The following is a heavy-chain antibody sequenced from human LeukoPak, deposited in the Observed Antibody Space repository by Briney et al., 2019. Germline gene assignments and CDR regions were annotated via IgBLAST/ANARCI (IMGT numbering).Heavy chain of an antibody. CDR1: GFTFSSYA. Sequence: PGGSLRLSCAASGFTFSSYAMSWVRQAPGKGLEWVSAISGSGGSTYYADSVKGRFTISRDNSKNTLYLQMNSLRAEDTAVYYCAKYIVVVPAARKGNYGMDVWGQGTTVTVSS. D-gene: IGHD2-2*01. CDR2: ISGSGGST. J-gene: IGHJ6*02. V-gene: IGHV3-23*01. CDR3: AKYIVVVPAARKGNYGMDV.